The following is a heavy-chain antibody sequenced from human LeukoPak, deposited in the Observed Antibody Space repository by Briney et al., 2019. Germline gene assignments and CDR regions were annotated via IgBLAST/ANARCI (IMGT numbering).Heavy chain of an antibody. V-gene: IGHV5-51*01. CDR3: ARRLPYPSSGSGGFDY. Sequence: GESLKISCKGSGYSFTNYWIGWVRQMPGKGLEWMGIIYPGDSDTRYSPSFQGQVTFSGDKSISTAYLQWSSLKASDTAMYYCARRLPYPSSGSGGFDYWGQGTLVTVSS. D-gene: IGHD6-13*01. J-gene: IGHJ4*02. CDR1: GYSFTNYW. CDR2: IYPGDSDT.